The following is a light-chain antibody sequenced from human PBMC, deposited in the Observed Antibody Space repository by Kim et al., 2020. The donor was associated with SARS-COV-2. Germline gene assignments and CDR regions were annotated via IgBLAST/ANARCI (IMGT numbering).Light chain of an antibody. V-gene: IGLV6-57*03. CDR2: EDD. Sequence: TVTISCTRSSGSIAYNHVQWYQQRPGSAPANVMFEDDQRPSGVPDRFSGSIDRSSNSASLPISGLRTEDEADYYCQSYDTDNQGVFGGGTQLTVL. CDR3: QSYDTDNQGV. J-gene: IGLJ3*02. CDR1: SGSIAYNH.